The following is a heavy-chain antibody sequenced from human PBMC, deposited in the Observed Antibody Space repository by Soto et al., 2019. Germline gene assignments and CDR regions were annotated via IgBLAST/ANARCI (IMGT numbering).Heavy chain of an antibody. D-gene: IGHD3-3*01. CDR3: GSRRSVSIFGVAQGGYN. J-gene: IGHJ4*02. V-gene: IGHV4-34*01. CDR1: GGSFIVYY. CDR2: ISHGGGT. Sequence: QVQLQQWGAGLLKPSETLSLTCAVYGGSFIVYYWTWIRQPPGKGLEWIGEISHGGGTKYNSSLKSRVTISEDTSKNQFSLKLSSVTAADTAVYYCGSRRSVSIFGVAQGGYNWGQGTVVTVSS.